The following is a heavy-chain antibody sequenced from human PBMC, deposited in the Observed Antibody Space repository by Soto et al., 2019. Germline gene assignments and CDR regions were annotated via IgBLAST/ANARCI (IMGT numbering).Heavy chain of an antibody. J-gene: IGHJ4*02. CDR1: GGSVSSGSYY. Sequence: SETLSLTCTVSGGSVSSGSYYWSWIRQPPGKGLEWIGYIYYSGSTNYNPSLKSRVTISVDTSKNQFSLKLSSVTAADTAVYYCAREGGWYGYYFDYWGQGTLVTVSS. V-gene: IGHV4-61*01. D-gene: IGHD6-19*01. CDR2: IYYSGST. CDR3: AREGGWYGYYFDY.